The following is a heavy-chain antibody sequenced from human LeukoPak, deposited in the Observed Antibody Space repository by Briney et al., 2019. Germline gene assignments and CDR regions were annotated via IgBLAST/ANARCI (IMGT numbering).Heavy chain of an antibody. CDR2: ISSSGSTI. V-gene: IGHV3-11*01. Sequence: GGSLRLSCAASGFTFSDYYMSWIRQAPGKGLEWVSYISSSGSTIYYADSVKGRFTISRDNAKNSLYLQMNSLRAEDTAAYYCARDRRYNWNDLAYYGMDVWGQGTTVTVSS. CDR3: ARDRRYNWNDLAYYGMDV. D-gene: IGHD1-20*01. CDR1: GFTFSDYY. J-gene: IGHJ6*02.